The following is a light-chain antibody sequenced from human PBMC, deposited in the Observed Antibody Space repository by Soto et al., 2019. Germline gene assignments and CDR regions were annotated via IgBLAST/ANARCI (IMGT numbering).Light chain of an antibody. V-gene: IGLV2-14*01. CDR2: DVS. CDR3: STYTSSSLGV. J-gene: IGLJ2*01. CDR1: SSHGGGYNY. Sequence: QSALTQPASVSGSPGQSLTISCTGTSSHGGGYNYVAWYQQHPGKAPKLMIYDVSTRPSGVSTRFSGSKSGNTASLAISGRQAEDEADYYCSTYTSSSLGVFGGGTKLTVL.